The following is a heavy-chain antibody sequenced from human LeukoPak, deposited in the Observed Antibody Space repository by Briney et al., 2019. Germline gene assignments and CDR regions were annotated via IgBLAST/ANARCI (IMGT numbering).Heavy chain of an antibody. J-gene: IGHJ4*02. V-gene: IGHV3-53*01. Sequence: GGSLRLSCTVSGFTVSTNSMSWVRQAPGKGLEWVSFIYSDNTHYSDSVKGRFTISRDNSKNTLYLQMNSLRAEDTAVYYCARRAGAYSHPCDYWGQGTLVTVSS. D-gene: IGHD4/OR15-4a*01. CDR2: IYSDNT. CDR3: ARRAGAYSHPCDY. CDR1: GFTVSTNS.